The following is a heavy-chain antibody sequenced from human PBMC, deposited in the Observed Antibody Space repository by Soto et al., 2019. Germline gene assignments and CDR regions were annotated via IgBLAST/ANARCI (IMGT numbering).Heavy chain of an antibody. Sequence: EVQLVESGGGLIQPGGSLRLSCAASGFTVTKNYMNWVRQAPGKGLEWVSVIYSGGSTNYADSVKGRFTISRDNSKNTVYLQRNSLRVEDTAVYYCARDYYGSGTVKAFDIWGQGTMVTVSS. CDR1: GFTVTKNY. D-gene: IGHD3-10*01. CDR3: ARDYYGSGTVKAFDI. V-gene: IGHV3-53*01. J-gene: IGHJ3*02. CDR2: IYSGGST.